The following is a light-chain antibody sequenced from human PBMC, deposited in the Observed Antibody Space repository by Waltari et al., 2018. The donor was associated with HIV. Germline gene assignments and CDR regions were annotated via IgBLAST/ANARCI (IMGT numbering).Light chain of an antibody. CDR3: EAWDDSLNGYV. CDR1: SSNIGNNA. CDR2: CDG. Sequence: QSVLTPPPSVSEAPSQRVTISCSGRSSNIGNNAVTWYQQVPGKPPKLLIDCDGRLSSGVCDRVSGSESGTAAARDIRGLQSEDEADDDCEAWDDSLNGYVFGSGTKVTVL. J-gene: IGLJ1*01. V-gene: IGLV1-36*01.